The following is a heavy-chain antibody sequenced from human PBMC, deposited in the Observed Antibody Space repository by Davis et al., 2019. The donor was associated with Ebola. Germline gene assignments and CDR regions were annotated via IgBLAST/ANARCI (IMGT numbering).Heavy chain of an antibody. V-gene: IGHV3-15*01. J-gene: IGHJ3*02. CDR3: TTGPGSNSFMYAFDI. CDR1: GFTFNSYW. Sequence: GESLKISCAASGFTFNSYWMSWVRQAPGKGLEWIGRINSKVDGGTTDYAAPVKGRLTISRDDSKNTLYLQMNSLKAEDTAVYYCTTGPGSNSFMYAFDIWGQGTMVAVSS. D-gene: IGHD4-11*01. CDR2: INSKVDGGTT.